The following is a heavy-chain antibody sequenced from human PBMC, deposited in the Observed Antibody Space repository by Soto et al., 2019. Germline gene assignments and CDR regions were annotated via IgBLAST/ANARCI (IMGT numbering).Heavy chain of an antibody. CDR1: GLTFTSSS. Sequence: QVQLVQSGGGVVQAGSSLRLSCTASGLTFTSSSFHWVRQAPGKGLEWVAVISENGDRQYSTDSVRGRFLISRDSSKNTVYVQMNSLRPENTGVYFCARRLATTVSALGYWGQGALVTVSS. V-gene: IGHV3-30-3*01. J-gene: IGHJ4*02. D-gene: IGHD4-17*01. CDR2: ISENGDRQ. CDR3: ARRLATTVSALGY.